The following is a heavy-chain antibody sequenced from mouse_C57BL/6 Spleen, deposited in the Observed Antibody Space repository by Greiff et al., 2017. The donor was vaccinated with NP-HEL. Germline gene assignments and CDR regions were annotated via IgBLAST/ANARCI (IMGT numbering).Heavy chain of an antibody. CDR1: GYTFTSYG. J-gene: IGHJ2*01. V-gene: IGHV1-81*01. CDR3: ARSEGLLDY. CDR2: IYPRSGNT. D-gene: IGHD2-4*01. Sequence: QVQLQQSGAELARPGASVKLSCKASGYTFTSYGISWVKQRTGQGLEWIGEIYPRSGNTYYNEKFKGKATLTADKSSSTAYMELRSLTSEDSAVYFCARSEGLLDYWGQGTTLTVSS.